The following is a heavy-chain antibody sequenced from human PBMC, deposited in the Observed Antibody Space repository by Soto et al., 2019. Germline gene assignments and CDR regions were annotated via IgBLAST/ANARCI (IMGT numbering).Heavy chain of an antibody. Sequence: ESGGGLVQPGGSLRLSCAASGFTFSSYAMSWVRQAPGKGLEWVSAISGSGGSTYYADSVKGRFTISRDNSKNTLYLQMNSLRAEDTAVYYCAKGQLGYYYYYYGMDVWGQGTTVTVSS. CDR1: GFTFSSYA. V-gene: IGHV3-23*01. D-gene: IGHD3-16*01. CDR2: ISGSGGST. CDR3: AKGQLGYYYYYYGMDV. J-gene: IGHJ6*02.